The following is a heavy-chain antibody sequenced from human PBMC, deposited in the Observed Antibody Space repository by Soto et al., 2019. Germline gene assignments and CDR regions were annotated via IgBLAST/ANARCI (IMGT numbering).Heavy chain of an antibody. CDR1: GYTFTGYY. Sequence: SVKVSCKASGYTFTGYYMHWVRQAPGQGLEWMGGIIPIIGTANYAQKFQGRVTITADESTSTAYMELSSLRSEDTAVYYCARDASIAVAGNYDYWGQGTLVTVSS. D-gene: IGHD6-19*01. CDR3: ARDASIAVAGNYDY. J-gene: IGHJ4*02. CDR2: IIPIIGTA. V-gene: IGHV1-69*13.